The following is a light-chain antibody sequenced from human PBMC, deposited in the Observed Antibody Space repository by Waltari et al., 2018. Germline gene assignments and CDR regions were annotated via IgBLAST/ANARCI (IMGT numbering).Light chain of an antibody. V-gene: IGKV3-20*01. CDR1: QSVSSSY. CDR2: GAS. J-gene: IGKJ1*01. Sequence: EIVLTQSPGTLSLSLGERATLSCRASQSVSSSYLAWDQQKPGQAPRLLIYGASSRATGIPERFSGSGSGTDFTLTISRLEPEDFAVYYCQQYGSSPWTFGQGTKVEI. CDR3: QQYGSSPWT.